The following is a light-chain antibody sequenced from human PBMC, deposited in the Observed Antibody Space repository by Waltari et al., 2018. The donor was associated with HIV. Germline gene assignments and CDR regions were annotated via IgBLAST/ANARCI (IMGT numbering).Light chain of an antibody. Sequence: QSVLTQPHSASGTPGQRVIISCSGSNSNVGSDVVNWYQQLPGTAPKLLIYGDNERPSGVPDRFSGYKSGASAFLAISDLQSEDEAEYYCAAWDARLNEYLFGTGTKVTVL. CDR2: GDN. V-gene: IGLV1-44*01. CDR1: NSNVGSDV. CDR3: AAWDARLNEYL. J-gene: IGLJ1*01.